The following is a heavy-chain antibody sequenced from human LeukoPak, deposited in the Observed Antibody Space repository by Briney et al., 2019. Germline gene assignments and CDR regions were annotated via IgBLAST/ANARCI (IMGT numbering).Heavy chain of an antibody. Sequence: SETLSLTCTVSGGSISSGGYHWGWIRQHPGNGLEWIGYIYYSGSIYYNPSLKSRVTISVDTSKNQLSLKLSSVTAADTAVDYCAREWVDVFDIWGQGTIVTVSS. V-gene: IGHV4-31*03. D-gene: IGHD1-26*01. CDR1: GGSISSGGYH. CDR2: IYYSGSI. J-gene: IGHJ3*02. CDR3: AREWVDVFDI.